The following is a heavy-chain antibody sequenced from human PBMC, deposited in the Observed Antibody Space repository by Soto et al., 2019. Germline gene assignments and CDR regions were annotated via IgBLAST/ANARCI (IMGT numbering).Heavy chain of an antibody. CDR3: AREVSRRSGGYRPGWFDP. CDR1: GGTFSSYA. Sequence: QVQLVQSGAEVKKPGSSVKVSCKASGGTFSSYAISWVRQAPGQGLEWMGGIIPIFGTANYAQKFQGRVTITADESKSTAYMERSRLTDEDAALYCWAREVSRRSGGYRPGWFDPWGQGTMVTVSS. V-gene: IGHV1-69*12. D-gene: IGHD6-19*01. J-gene: IGHJ5*02. CDR2: IIPIFGTA.